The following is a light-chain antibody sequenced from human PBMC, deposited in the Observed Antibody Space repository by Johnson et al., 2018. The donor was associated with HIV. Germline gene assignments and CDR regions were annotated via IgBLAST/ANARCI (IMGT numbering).Light chain of an antibody. Sequence: QSVLTQPPSVSAAPGQKVTISCSGSSSNIGNNYVSWYQHLPGTAPKLLIYDNNKRPSGIPDRFSGSKSGTSATLCITRLQTGDEADYYCGTWDSSLRNGFFGTGTKVTVL. J-gene: IGLJ1*01. CDR3: GTWDSSLRNGF. CDR2: DNN. CDR1: SSNIGNNY. V-gene: IGLV1-51*01.